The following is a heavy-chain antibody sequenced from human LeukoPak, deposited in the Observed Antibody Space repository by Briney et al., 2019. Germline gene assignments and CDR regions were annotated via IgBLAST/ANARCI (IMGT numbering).Heavy chain of an antibody. V-gene: IGHV4-4*02. CDR3: ASLTYIAAAGDFDY. Sequence: PSETLSLTCAVSGGSISSSNWWSWVRQPPGKGLEWIGEIYHSGSTNYNPSLKSRVTISVDKSKNQFSLKLSSVTAADTAVYYCASLTYIAAAGDFDYWGQGTLVTVSS. CDR2: IYHSGST. CDR1: GGSISSSNW. D-gene: IGHD6-13*01. J-gene: IGHJ4*02.